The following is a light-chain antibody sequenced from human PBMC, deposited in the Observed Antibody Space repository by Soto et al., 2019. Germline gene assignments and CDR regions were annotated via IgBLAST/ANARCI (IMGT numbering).Light chain of an antibody. CDR3: QHRSSWPLT. CDR2: DAS. CDR1: QSVVSY. J-gene: IGKJ4*01. Sequence: VLTQSAATLSLSPGQRATLSCRASQSVVSYLAWYQQKPGQAPRLLIYDASNRATGVPARFSGSGSGTDFTLTIDSLEPEDFAVYYCQHRSSWPLTFGGGTKVDIK. V-gene: IGKV3-11*01.